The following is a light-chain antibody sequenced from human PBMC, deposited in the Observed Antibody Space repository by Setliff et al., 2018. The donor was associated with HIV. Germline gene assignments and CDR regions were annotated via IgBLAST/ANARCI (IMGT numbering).Light chain of an antibody. CDR1: SSDVGAYNY. Sequence: QSVLTQPASVSGSPGQSITISCTGTSSDVGAYNYVSWYQQYPGKAPKLMIYEVSNRPSGVSNRFSGSKSGNTASLTISGLQAEDEADYYCCSYTSSNTEVFGTGTKVTVL. V-gene: IGLV2-14*01. CDR2: EVS. J-gene: IGLJ1*01. CDR3: CSYTSSNTEV.